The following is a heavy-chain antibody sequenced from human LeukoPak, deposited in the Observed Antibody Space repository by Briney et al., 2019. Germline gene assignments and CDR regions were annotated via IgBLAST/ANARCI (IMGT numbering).Heavy chain of an antibody. CDR3: ARSSGLRGGPFDP. D-gene: IGHD3-10*01. J-gene: IGHJ5*02. CDR1: GFTFSTYD. Sequence: GGSLRLSCAASGFTFSTYDMNWVRQAPGKGLEWVSHISTTGTTVYYADAVKGRFTISRDNAKNSLYLQMNSLRAEDTAVYYCARSSGLRGGPFDPWGQGTLVTVSS. V-gene: IGHV3-48*03. CDR2: ISTTGTTV.